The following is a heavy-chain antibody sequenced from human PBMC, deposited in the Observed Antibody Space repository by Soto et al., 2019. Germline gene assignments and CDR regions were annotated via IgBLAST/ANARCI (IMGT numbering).Heavy chain of an antibody. CDR2: IYPGDSDT. D-gene: IGHD3-16*01. CDR3: ARHTRFDYVWGSPDY. J-gene: IGHJ4*02. V-gene: IGHV5-51*01. Sequence: PGESLKISCKGSGYSLTSYWIGWVRQMPGKGLEWMGIIYPGDSDTRYSPSFQGQVTISADKSISTAYLQWSSLKASDTAMYYCARHTRFDYVWGSPDYWGQGTLVTVSS. CDR1: GYSLTSYW.